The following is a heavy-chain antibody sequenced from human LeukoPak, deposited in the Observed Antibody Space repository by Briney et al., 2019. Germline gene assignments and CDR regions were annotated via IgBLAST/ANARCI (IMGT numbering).Heavy chain of an antibody. D-gene: IGHD3-3*01. CDR2: ISGSGDDT. CDR1: GFTFSAYG. Sequence: GGSLRLSCAASGFTFSAYGMTWVRQAPGKGLEWVSIISGSGDDTYYADSVKGRFTISRDNSKNTLYLQMNNLRAEDTAVYYCAKGSIFGVVRNKFDSWGQGTLVTVSS. J-gene: IGHJ4*02. V-gene: IGHV3-23*01. CDR3: AKGSIFGVVRNKFDS.